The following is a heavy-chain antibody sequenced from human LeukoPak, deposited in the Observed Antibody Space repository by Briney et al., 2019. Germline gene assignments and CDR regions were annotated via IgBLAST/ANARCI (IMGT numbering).Heavy chain of an antibody. V-gene: IGHV4-34*01. Sequence: SETLSLTCAVYGGSFSGYYWSWIRQPPGKGLEWIGEINHSGSTNYNPSLKSRVTISVDTSKNQFSLKLSSVTAADTAVYYCARGGNGYTGWGQGTLVTVSS. CDR1: GGSFSGYY. J-gene: IGHJ4*02. CDR2: INHSGST. D-gene: IGHD5-24*01. CDR3: ARGGNGYTG.